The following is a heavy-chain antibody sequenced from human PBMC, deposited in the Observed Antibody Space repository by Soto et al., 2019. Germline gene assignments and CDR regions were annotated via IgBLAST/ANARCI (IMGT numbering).Heavy chain of an antibody. CDR3: AKEYGSGPTINHFDY. Sequence: GGSLRLSCAASVFTFSSYAMSWVRQAPGKGLEWVSAISGSGGSTYYADSVKGRFTISRDNSKNTLYLQMNSLRAEDTAVYYCAKEYGSGPTINHFDYWGQGTLVTVSS. D-gene: IGHD3-10*01. CDR2: ISGSGGST. V-gene: IGHV3-23*01. CDR1: VFTFSSYA. J-gene: IGHJ4*02.